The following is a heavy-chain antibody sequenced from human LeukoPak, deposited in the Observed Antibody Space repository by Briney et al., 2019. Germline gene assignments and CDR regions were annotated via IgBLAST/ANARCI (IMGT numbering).Heavy chain of an antibody. CDR2: IKEEGNER. Sequence: GSLRLSCVASGFTFDTYWMTWVRQAPGKGLEWVANIKEEGNERHYADSVSGRFTISRDNAKNSLFPQMNSLRAEDTAVYYCARDVSPRYSSGWADAHDIWGQGTMVTVSS. CDR1: GFTFDTYW. V-gene: IGHV3-7*01. D-gene: IGHD6-19*01. J-gene: IGHJ3*02. CDR3: ARDVSPRYSSGWADAHDI.